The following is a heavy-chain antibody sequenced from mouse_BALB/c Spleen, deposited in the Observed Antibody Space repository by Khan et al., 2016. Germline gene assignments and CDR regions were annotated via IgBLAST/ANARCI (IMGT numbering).Heavy chain of an antibody. CDR2: INYSGST. Sequence: EVQLQESGPGLVKPSQSLSLTCTVTGYSITSDYAWNWIRQFPGNKLEWMGYINYSGSTSYNPSLKSRISITRDTSKNQFVLQLNSVTTEDTATYYCARDYYGSSFFDYWGQGTTLTVSS. CDR3: ARDYYGSSFFDY. V-gene: IGHV3-2*02. J-gene: IGHJ2*01. D-gene: IGHD1-1*01. CDR1: GYSITSDYA.